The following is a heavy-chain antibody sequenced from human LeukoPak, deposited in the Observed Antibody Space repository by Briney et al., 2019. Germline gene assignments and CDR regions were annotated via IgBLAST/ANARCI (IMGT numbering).Heavy chain of an antibody. CDR3: ARGPGYSSSWPIDY. J-gene: IGHJ4*02. V-gene: IGHV4-61*02. CDR1: GGSVTSGNYY. CDR2: IYTSGST. D-gene: IGHD6-13*01. Sequence: SETLSLTCTVSGGSVTSGNYYWNWIRQPAGKGLEWIGRIYTSGSTNYNPSLKSRVTISVDTSKNQFSLKLSSVTAADTAVYYCARGPGYSSSWPIDYWGQGTLVTVSS.